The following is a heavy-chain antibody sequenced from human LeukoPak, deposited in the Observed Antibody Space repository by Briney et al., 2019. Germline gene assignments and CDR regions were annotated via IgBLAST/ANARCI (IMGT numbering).Heavy chain of an antibody. V-gene: IGHV1-24*01. D-gene: IGHD3-3*01. J-gene: IGHJ4*02. Sequence: GASVKVSCKVSGYTLTELSMHWVRQAPGKGLEWMGGFDPEDGETIYAQKFQGRITMTEDTSTDTAYMELSSLRSEDTAVYYCATGRFLHPTYYFDYWGQGTLVTVSS. CDR1: GYTLTELS. CDR2: FDPEDGET. CDR3: ATGRFLHPTYYFDY.